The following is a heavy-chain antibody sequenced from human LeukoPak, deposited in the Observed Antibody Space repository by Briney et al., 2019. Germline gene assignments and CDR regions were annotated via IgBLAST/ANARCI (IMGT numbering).Heavy chain of an antibody. J-gene: IGHJ4*02. CDR2: MNPKSGGT. CDR1: GYTFTGYY. V-gene: IGHV1-2*02. Sequence: ASVKVSCKASGYTFTGYYMHWVRQAPGQGLEWMGWMNPKSGGTNYAQNLQGRVTMTRDTSINTAYMELNRLRSDDTAVYYCARGFDSGSYSTNDYWGQGTLVTVSS. CDR3: ARGFDSGSYSTNDY. D-gene: IGHD1-26*01.